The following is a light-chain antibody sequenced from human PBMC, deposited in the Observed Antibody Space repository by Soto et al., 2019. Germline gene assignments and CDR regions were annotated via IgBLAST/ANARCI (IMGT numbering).Light chain of an antibody. CDR3: SSYAGSNNYV. Sequence: QSVLTQPPSASGSPGQSVTISCTGTSSDVGGYKYVSWYQQYPGKAPKLMIYAVSKRPSGVPDRFSGSKSGNTASLTVSGLQAEAEADYYCSSYAGSNNYVFGTGTKLTVL. J-gene: IGLJ1*01. V-gene: IGLV2-8*01. CDR2: AVS. CDR1: SSDVGGYKY.